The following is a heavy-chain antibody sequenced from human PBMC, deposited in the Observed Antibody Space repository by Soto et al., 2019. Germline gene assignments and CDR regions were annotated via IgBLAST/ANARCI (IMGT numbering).Heavy chain of an antibody. CDR3: AYAPGGLPSPPYYSYYMDV. J-gene: IGHJ6*03. Sequence: GGSLRLSCAASGFTFSSYAMSWVRQAPGKGLEWVSGISGSGGSTYYADSVKGRFTISRDNSRNTLYLEMNSLRAEDTAVYYCAYAPGGLPSPPYYSYYMDVWGKGTTVTVSS. V-gene: IGHV3-23*01. D-gene: IGHD4-17*01. CDR1: GFTFSSYA. CDR2: ISGSGGST.